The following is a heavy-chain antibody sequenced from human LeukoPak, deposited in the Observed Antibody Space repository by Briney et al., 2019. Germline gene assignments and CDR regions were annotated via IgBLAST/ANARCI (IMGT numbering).Heavy chain of an antibody. Sequence: GESLKISCKASGYSFTNYWIGWVRRMPGRGLEWMGIINPGDSHTRYSPSFQGQVTILADKSVTTAYLQWSSLKASDTAMYYCARRYSSSSGGTWNAFDIWGQGTMVTVSS. CDR1: GYSFTNYW. CDR3: ARRYSSSSGGTWNAFDI. D-gene: IGHD6-6*01. V-gene: IGHV5-51*01. CDR2: INPGDSHT. J-gene: IGHJ3*02.